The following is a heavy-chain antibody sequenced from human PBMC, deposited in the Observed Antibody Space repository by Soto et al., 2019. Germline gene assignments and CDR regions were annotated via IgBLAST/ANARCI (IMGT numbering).Heavy chain of an antibody. CDR2: IKQDGSEK. CDR1: GFTFSSYW. V-gene: IGHV3-7*05. Sequence: GGSLRLSCSASGFTFSSYWMSWVRQAPGKGLEWVANIKQDGSEKYYVGSVKGRFTISRDKAKNSLYLHLNSLRAEDTAVYYCAREANYYDSSDYYRISYYFDYWGQGTLVTVSS. CDR3: AREANYYDSSDYYRISYYFDY. J-gene: IGHJ4*02. D-gene: IGHD3-22*01.